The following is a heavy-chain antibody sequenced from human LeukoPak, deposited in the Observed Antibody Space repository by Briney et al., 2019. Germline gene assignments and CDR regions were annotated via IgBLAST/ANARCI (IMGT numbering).Heavy chain of an antibody. Sequence: ASVKVSCKASGYTFTGYYTHWVRQAPGQGLEWMGWINPNSGGTNYAQKFQGRVTMTRDTSISTAYMELSRLRSDDTAVYYCARGEVIVGATFIWGQGTLVTVSS. CDR3: ARGEVIVGATFI. D-gene: IGHD1-26*01. CDR2: INPNSGGT. J-gene: IGHJ4*02. V-gene: IGHV1-2*02. CDR1: GYTFTGYY.